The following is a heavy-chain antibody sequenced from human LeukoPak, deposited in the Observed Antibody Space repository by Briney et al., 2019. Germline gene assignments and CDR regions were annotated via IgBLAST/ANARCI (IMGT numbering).Heavy chain of an antibody. J-gene: IGHJ4*02. D-gene: IGHD3-9*01. Sequence: PSETLSLTCTVSGGSISSSNWWSWVRQPPGKGLEWIGEIYHSGSTNYNPSLKSRVTISVDKSKNQFSLKLSSVTAADTAVYYCARGDILTGYPIFDYWGQGTLVTVSS. CDR1: GGSISSSNW. V-gene: IGHV4-4*02. CDR2: IYHSGST. CDR3: ARGDILTGYPIFDY.